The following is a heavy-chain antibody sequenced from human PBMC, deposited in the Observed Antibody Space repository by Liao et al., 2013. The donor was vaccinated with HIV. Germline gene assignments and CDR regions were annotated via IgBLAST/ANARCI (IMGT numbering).Heavy chain of an antibody. CDR2: IYTSGST. CDR3: ARERQLVNYYYMDV. J-gene: IGHJ6*03. Sequence: QVQLQESGPGLVKPSETLSLTCTVSGGSSSSYYWTWIRQPAGKGLEWIGRIYTSGSTNYNPSLKSRVTMSLDTSKNQFSLKLSSVTAADTAVYYCARERQLVNYYYMDVWAKGRRHRLL. CDR1: GGSSSSYY. V-gene: IGHV4-4*07. D-gene: IGHD6-13*01.